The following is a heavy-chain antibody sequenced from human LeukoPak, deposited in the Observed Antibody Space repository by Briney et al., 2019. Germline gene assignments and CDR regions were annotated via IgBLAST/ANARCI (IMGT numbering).Heavy chain of an antibody. Sequence: ASVKVSCKASGYTFTGYYMHWVRQAPGQGLEWMGWMNPNSGNTGYAQKFQGRVTMTRNTSISTAYMELSSLRSEDTAVYYCARAPLGADAFDIWGQGTMVTVSS. J-gene: IGHJ3*02. CDR3: ARAPLGADAFDI. CDR2: MNPNSGNT. CDR1: GYTFTGYY. V-gene: IGHV1-8*02. D-gene: IGHD3-16*01.